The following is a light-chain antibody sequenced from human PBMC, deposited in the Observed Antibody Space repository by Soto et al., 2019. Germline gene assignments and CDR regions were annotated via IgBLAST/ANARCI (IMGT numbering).Light chain of an antibody. CDR3: SSYTSSFKLAV. J-gene: IGLJ1*01. CDR1: SSDVGGYNY. V-gene: IGLV2-14*03. Sequence: QSVLTQPASVSGSPGQSITIFCTGTSSDVGGYNYVSWYQQHPGSAPKLMIYDVSSRPSGVSNRFSGSKSGNTASLTISGLQAEDKADYYCSSYTSSFKLAVFGSGNKVTVL. CDR2: DVS.